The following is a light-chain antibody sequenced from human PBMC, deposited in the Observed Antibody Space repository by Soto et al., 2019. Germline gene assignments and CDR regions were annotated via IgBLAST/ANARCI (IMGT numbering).Light chain of an antibody. Sequence: EIVLTQSPATLSLSPGERATLSCRASKSVTSYLAWYQQKPGQAPRLLIYDASNRATGIPARFSGTGSGTDFTLTISSLEPEDFAVYCCQQRSTWPLTFGGGTKVDIK. J-gene: IGKJ4*01. CDR3: QQRSTWPLT. V-gene: IGKV3-11*01. CDR1: KSVTSY. CDR2: DAS.